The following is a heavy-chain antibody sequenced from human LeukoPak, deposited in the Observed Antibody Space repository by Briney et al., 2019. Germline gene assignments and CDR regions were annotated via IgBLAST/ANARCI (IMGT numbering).Heavy chain of an antibody. V-gene: IGHV4-38-2*01. J-gene: IGHJ4*02. D-gene: IGHD3/OR15-3a*01. CDR2: IYHSGST. Sequence: SETMSLTCAVSGYSISSGYYWGWIRQPPGKGLEWIGSIYHSGSTYYNPSLKSRVTISVDTSKNQFSLKLSSVTAADTAVYYCAGVFGLGLVDYWGQGTLVTVSS. CDR1: GYSISSGYY. CDR3: AGVFGLGLVDY.